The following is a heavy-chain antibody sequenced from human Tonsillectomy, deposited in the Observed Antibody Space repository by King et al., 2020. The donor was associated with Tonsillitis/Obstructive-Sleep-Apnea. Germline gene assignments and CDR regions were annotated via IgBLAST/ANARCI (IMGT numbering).Heavy chain of an antibody. J-gene: IGHJ6*03. V-gene: IGHV3-33*01. D-gene: IGHD6-13*01. CDR1: GFTFSSYG. CDR3: ARDGSEQLVGDYYYYMDV. CDR2: IWYDGSNK. Sequence: QLVQSGGGVVQPGRSLRLSCAASGFTFSSYGMHWVRQAPGKGLEWVAVIWYDGSNKYYADSVKGRFTISRDNSKNTLYLQMNSLRAEDTAVYYCARDGSEQLVGDYYYYMDVWGKGTTVTVSS.